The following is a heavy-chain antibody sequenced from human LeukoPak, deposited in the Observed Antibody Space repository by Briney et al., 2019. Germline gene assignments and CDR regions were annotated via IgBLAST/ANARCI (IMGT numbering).Heavy chain of an antibody. V-gene: IGHV4-34*01. CDR1: GGSFSGYY. CDR3: ARGFIAARLYYYYYMDV. Sequence: PSETLSLTXAVYGGSFSGYYWSWIRQPPGKGLEWIGEINHSGSTNYNPSLKSRVTISVDTSKNQFSLKLSSVTAADTAVYYCARGFIAARLYYYYYMDVWGKGTTVTVSS. J-gene: IGHJ6*03. CDR2: INHSGST. D-gene: IGHD6-6*01.